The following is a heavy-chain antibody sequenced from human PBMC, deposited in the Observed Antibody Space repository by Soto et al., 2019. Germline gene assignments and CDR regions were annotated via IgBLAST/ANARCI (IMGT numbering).Heavy chain of an antibody. Sequence: GASVKVSCKASGYTFTSYAMHWVRQAPGQRLEWMGWINAGNGNTKYSQKFQGRVTITRDTSASTAYMEPSSLRSEDTAVYYCARGGVVMHYYYMDVWGKGTTVTVSS. CDR1: GYTFTSYA. D-gene: IGHD3-3*01. CDR3: ARGGVVMHYYYMDV. V-gene: IGHV1-3*01. CDR2: INAGNGNT. J-gene: IGHJ6*03.